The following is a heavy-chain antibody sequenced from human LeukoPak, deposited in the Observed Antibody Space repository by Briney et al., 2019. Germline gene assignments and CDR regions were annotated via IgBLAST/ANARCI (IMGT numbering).Heavy chain of an antibody. Sequence: PGGSLRLSCAASGFTFSSYWMHWVRQAQGKGLVWVSRINSDGSRTSYADSVKGRFTISRDNAKNTLYLQMNSLRAEDTAVYYCASGHSSGYTFDYWGQGTLVTVSS. CDR1: GFTFSSYW. CDR2: INSDGSRT. V-gene: IGHV3-74*01. J-gene: IGHJ4*02. CDR3: ASGHSSGYTFDY. D-gene: IGHD3-22*01.